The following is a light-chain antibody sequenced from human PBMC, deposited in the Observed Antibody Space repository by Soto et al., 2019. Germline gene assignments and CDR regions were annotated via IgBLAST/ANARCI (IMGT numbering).Light chain of an antibody. V-gene: IGKV1-33*01. Sequence: DIQMTQSPSSLSASVGDRVTITCQASQDIRNYLNWYQQKPGKAPKLLIYDASNLETGVPSRFSGRGSGTDFTVTISSLQPEDIATYYCQQYDSFPPLFTFGPGTTVDLK. CDR1: QDIRNY. J-gene: IGKJ3*01. CDR2: DAS. CDR3: QQYDSFPPLFT.